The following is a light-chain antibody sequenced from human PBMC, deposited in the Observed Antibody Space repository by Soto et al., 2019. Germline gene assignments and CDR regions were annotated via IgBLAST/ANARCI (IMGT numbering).Light chain of an antibody. CDR2: AAS. J-gene: IGKJ1*01. CDR3: QQSDSMPWT. CDR1: QSISGY. V-gene: IGKV1-39*01. Sequence: DIQMTQSPSSLSAFVGDRVTITCRASQSISGYLNWYQKKSGQAPRLLMYAASSLQSGVPSRFSGSGSGTDFTLTISSLQPEDSATDYYQQSDSMPWTFGQGTKVDIK.